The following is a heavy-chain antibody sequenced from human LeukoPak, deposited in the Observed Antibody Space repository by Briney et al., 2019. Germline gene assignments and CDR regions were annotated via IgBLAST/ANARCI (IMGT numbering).Heavy chain of an antibody. J-gene: IGHJ6*02. D-gene: IGHD6-19*01. V-gene: IGHV3-7*01. CDR1: GYTFISYW. Sequence: GGSLRLSCAASGYTFISYWMSGVRPAPGKGLEWVANIKQEGREKYYVDSLKGRFTISRDNSKNSLYLQMNSLRAEDTAVYYCARDLRYSSGWTTIQKAYYYYGMDVWGQGTTVTVSS. CDR2: IKQEGREK. CDR3: ARDLRYSSGWTTIQKAYYYYGMDV.